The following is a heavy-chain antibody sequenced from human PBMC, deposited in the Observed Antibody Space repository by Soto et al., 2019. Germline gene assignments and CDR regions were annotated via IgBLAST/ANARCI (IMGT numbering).Heavy chain of an antibody. D-gene: IGHD4-17*01. CDR3: VRDGVASTVTTFDY. Sequence: ASVKVSCKASGYTFTNYGISWVRQAPGQGLEWMGWISGYNGNTKYAQKHKGRVSMTTDTSTSTAYMELWSLRSDDTAVYYCVRDGVASTVTTFDYRGQRTPVTGSS. J-gene: IGHJ4*02. CDR2: ISGYNGNT. CDR1: GYTFTNYG. V-gene: IGHV1-18*01.